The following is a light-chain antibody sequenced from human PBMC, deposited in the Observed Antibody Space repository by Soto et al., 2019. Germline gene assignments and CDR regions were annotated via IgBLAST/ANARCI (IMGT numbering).Light chain of an antibody. CDR3: TSYTGSSTYV. Sequence: QSVLTQPASVSGSPGQSITISCTGTSSDVGGYNYVSWYQQYPGKAPKLMIYEVINRPSGVSNRFSGSKSGNTASLTISGLRAEDEADYYCTSYTGSSTYVFGTGTKVTVL. V-gene: IGLV2-14*01. J-gene: IGLJ1*01. CDR1: SSDVGGYNY. CDR2: EVI.